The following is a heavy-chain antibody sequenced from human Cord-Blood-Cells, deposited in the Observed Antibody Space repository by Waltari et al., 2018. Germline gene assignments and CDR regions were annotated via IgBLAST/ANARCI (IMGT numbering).Heavy chain of an antibody. CDR3: ARMGLGSGFGSGAFDI. V-gene: IGHV2-70*04. D-gene: IGHD3-10*01. CDR1: GFSLSTSGMR. CDR2: IDWDDDK. Sequence: QVTLKESGPALVKPTQTLTLTCPFSGFSLSTSGMRVSWIRQPPGKALEWLARIDWDDDKFYSTSLKTRLTISKDTSKNQVVLTMTNMDPVDTATYYCARMGLGSGFGSGAFDIWGQGTMVTVSS. J-gene: IGHJ3*02.